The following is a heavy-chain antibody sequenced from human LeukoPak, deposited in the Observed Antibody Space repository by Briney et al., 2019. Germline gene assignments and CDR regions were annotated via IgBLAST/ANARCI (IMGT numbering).Heavy chain of an antibody. Sequence: PGGSLRLSCAASGFTFSSYSMNWVRQAPGKGLEWVSYISSSSSTIYYADSVKGRFTISRDNAKNSLYMQMNSLRAEDTAVYYCARDFSYYYDSSGPAFDYWGQGTLVTVSS. V-gene: IGHV3-48*04. CDR3: ARDFSYYYDSSGPAFDY. CDR1: GFTFSSYS. D-gene: IGHD3-22*01. J-gene: IGHJ4*02. CDR2: ISSSSSTI.